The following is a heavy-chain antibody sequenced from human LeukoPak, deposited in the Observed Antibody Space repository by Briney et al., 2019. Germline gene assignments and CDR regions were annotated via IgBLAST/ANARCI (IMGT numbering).Heavy chain of an antibody. J-gene: IGHJ6*03. D-gene: IGHD6-13*01. CDR2: INPNSGGT. V-gene: IGHV1-2*02. CDR1: GYSFTGYY. CDR3: ARDPGSSYSSSWYDYYYMDV. Sequence: RASVKVSCKASGYSFTGYYIHWVRQAPGQGLEWMGWINPNSGGTYYAQKFQGRVTMTRDTSISTAYMELSRLTSDDTAVYYCARDPGSSYSSSWYDYYYMDVWGKGTTVTISS.